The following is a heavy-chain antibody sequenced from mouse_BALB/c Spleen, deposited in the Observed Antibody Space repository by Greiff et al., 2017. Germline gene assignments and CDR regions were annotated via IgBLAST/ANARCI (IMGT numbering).Heavy chain of an antibody. J-gene: IGHJ4*01. CDR2: IRNKASGYTT. Sequence: EVHLVESGAGLVQPGGSLRLSCATSGFTFTGYYMSWVRQPPGKALEWLGFIRNKASGYTTEYSATVKGRFTISRDNSQSILYLQMNTLRAEDSASDYCAVDKAPNCYGSSYEAMDYWGQGTSVTVSS. V-gene: IGHV7-3*02. D-gene: IGHD1-1*01. CDR3: AVDKAPNCYGSSYEAMDY. CDR1: GFTFTGYY.